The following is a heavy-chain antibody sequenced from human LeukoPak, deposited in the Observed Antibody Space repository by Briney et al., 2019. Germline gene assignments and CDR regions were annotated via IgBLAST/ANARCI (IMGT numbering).Heavy chain of an antibody. D-gene: IGHD2-2*01. J-gene: IGHJ6*03. CDR3: ARKIASTRLGVRYYYMDV. Sequence: GASVKVSGKASGYTFISNDIVWLRQATGQGLEWMGYMNPKSGNTDYVQNFQGRVTMTRDTSITTAYMELSGLRSEDTAVYYCARKIASTRLGVRYYYMDVWGEGTTVTISS. V-gene: IGHV1-8*01. CDR2: MNPKSGNT. CDR1: GYTFISND.